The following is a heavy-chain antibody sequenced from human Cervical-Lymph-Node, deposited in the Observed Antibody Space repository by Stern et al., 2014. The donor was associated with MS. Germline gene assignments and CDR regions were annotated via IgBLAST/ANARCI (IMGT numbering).Heavy chain of an antibody. CDR3: ATWGAGSSPPLFY. CDR2: INTKSGNT. CDR1: GYNLTTYA. Sequence: QVQLVQSGSELKQPGASVKVSCKASGYNLTTYAINWVRQAPGQGLEWMGWINTKSGNTTFAQGFTGRVGFCLGTPINTAYLALSSLKAEDSAVYYCATWGAGSSPPLFYWGQGTLVTVSS. D-gene: IGHD6-6*01. V-gene: IGHV7-4-1*02. J-gene: IGHJ4*02.